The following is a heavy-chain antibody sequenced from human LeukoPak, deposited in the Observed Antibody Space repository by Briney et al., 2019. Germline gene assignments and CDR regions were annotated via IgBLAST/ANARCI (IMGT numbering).Heavy chain of an antibody. Sequence: GGSLRLSCAASGFTFSSYAMSWVRQAPGKGLEWVSAISGSGGSTYYADSVKGRFTISRDNSKKPLYLQMNSLRAEDTAVYYCAKLQSGSYPGHAFDIWGPGTMVTVSS. J-gene: IGHJ3*02. D-gene: IGHD1-26*01. CDR3: AKLQSGSYPGHAFDI. CDR1: GFTFSSYA. CDR2: ISGSGGST. V-gene: IGHV3-23*01.